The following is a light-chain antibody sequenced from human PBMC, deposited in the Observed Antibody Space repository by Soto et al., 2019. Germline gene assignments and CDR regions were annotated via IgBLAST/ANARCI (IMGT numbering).Light chain of an antibody. CDR2: GAS. V-gene: IGKV3-20*01. J-gene: IGKJ1*01. Sequence: IGVTQSPGTLSLYPRERATLSCRASQSVRSSYLAWYQQNAGQAPRLLIYGASSSATGIPDRFSGSGSGTDFTLTISRLEPEDFAVYYCLQYGTFPRTFGQGTMVDIK. CDR1: QSVRSSY. CDR3: LQYGTFPRT.